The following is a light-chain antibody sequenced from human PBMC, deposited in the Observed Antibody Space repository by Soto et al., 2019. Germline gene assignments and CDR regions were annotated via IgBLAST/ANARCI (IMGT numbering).Light chain of an antibody. CDR1: SSDIGNNY. J-gene: IGLJ2*01. Sequence: QAVVTQPPSVSAAPGQTVTISCSGSSSDIGNNYVSWYQQVPGTAPKLLIYDNNNRPSGIPDRFSGSKSGTSATLGITGLQTGDEADYYCGTWDSSLSVVVFGGGTKLTVL. CDR3: GTWDSSLSVVV. V-gene: IGLV1-51*01. CDR2: DNN.